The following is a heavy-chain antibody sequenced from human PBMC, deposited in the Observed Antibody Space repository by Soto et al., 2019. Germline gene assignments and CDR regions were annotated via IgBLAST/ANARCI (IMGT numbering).Heavy chain of an antibody. D-gene: IGHD6-6*01. Sequence: ASVKVSCKASGYTFTSYGISWVRQAPGQGLEWMGWISAYNGNTNYAQKLQGRVTMTTDTSTSTAYMELRSLRSDDTAVYYCARDEVRMYSSSPKTDYWGQGTLVTVSS. CDR3: ARDEVRMYSSSPKTDY. CDR2: ISAYNGNT. V-gene: IGHV1-18*01. J-gene: IGHJ4*02. CDR1: GYTFTSYG.